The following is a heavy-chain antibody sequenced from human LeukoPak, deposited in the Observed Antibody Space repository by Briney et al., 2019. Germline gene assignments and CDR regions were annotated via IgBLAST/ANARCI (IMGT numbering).Heavy chain of an antibody. J-gene: IGHJ3*01. V-gene: IGHV3-73*01. D-gene: IGHD2-15*01. CDR2: VRSGANSYTT. CDR3: TRLVVGDAFDV. Sequence: GGSLRLSCAASGFTFGVYAMHWVRQPPGKGLEWVGRVRSGANSYTTAFAASVKGRFTISRDDSKNTAFLQMNSLKTDDTAVYYCTRLVVGDAFDVWGQGTTVTVSS. CDR1: GFTFGVYA.